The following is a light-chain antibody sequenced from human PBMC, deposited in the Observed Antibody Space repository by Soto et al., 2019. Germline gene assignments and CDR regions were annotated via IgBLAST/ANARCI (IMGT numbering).Light chain of an antibody. CDR1: QSVGSNY. V-gene: IGKV3-20*01. CDR3: QQYASSPRT. J-gene: IGKJ5*01. CDR2: GTS. Sequence: EIVLTQSPGTLSLSPGERATLSCRASQSVGSNYLAWYQQTPGQAPRLLIHGTSTRATGIPDRFSGSGSGTDFTLTLSRLESEDSAVYYCQQYASSPRTFGQGTRLEIK.